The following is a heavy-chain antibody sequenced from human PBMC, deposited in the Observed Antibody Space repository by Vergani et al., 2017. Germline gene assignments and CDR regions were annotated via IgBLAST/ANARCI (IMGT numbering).Heavy chain of an antibody. J-gene: IGHJ3*02. V-gene: IGHV4-59*01. CDR3: ARGSRDGYNFAFDI. D-gene: IGHD5-24*01. Sequence: QVQLQESGPGLVKPSETLSLTCAVSGYSISSYYWSWIRQPPGKGLEWIGYIYYSGSTNYNPSLKSRVTISVDTSKNQFSLKLSSVTAADTAVYYCARGSRDGYNFAFDIWGQGTMVTVSS. CDR2: IYYSGST. CDR1: GYSISSYY.